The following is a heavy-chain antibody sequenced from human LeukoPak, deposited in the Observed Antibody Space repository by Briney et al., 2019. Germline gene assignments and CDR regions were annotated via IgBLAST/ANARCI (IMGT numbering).Heavy chain of an antibody. CDR3: ARIGYSGYKHDY. CDR1: GFTFSSYS. J-gene: IGHJ4*02. D-gene: IGHD5-12*01. Sequence: GGSLRLSCAASGFTFSSYSMNWVRQAPGKGLEWDSSISSSSSYIYYADSVKGRFTISRDNAKNSLYLQMNSLRAEDTAVYYCARIGYSGYKHDYWGQGTLVTVSS. CDR2: ISSSSSYI. V-gene: IGHV3-21*01.